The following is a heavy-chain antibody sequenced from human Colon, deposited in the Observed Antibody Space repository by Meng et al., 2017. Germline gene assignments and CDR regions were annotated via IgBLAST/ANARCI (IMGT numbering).Heavy chain of an antibody. CDR1: GYTFSSSG. Sequence: VQLVQSRAEVKQPGASVKVSCKASGYTFSSSGISWVRQAPGQGLEWMGWVSVYTTNYARKFQDRVAMTTDTSTSTAYMELRSLRSDDTAVYYCARTPFGGAVGTIGNWFDPWGQGTLVTVSS. J-gene: IGHJ5*02. D-gene: IGHD3-16*01. V-gene: IGHV1-18*01. CDR2: VSVYTT. CDR3: ARTPFGGAVGTIGNWFDP.